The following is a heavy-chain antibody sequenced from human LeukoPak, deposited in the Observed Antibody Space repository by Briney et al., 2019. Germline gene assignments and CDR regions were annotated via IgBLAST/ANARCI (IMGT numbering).Heavy chain of an antibody. CDR2: IYPGDSDT. CDR1: GYSFTSYW. J-gene: IGHJ4*02. CDR3: ARRNFYYDGSRYQYYFDY. V-gene: IGHV5-51*01. Sequence: GESLKISCKGSGYSFTSYWIGWVRQMPGRGLEWMGIIYPGDSDTRYSPSFRGQVTISADKSVSTAYLQWSSLKASDTAMYYCARRNFYYDGSRYQYYFDYWGQGTLVTVSS. D-gene: IGHD3-22*01.